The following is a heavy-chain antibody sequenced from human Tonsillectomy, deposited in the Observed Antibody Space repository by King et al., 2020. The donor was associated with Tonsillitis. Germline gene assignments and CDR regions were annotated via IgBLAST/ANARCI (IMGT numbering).Heavy chain of an antibody. CDR3: ARDRSYGFLFDY. CDR2: IYYSGST. V-gene: IGHV4-59*01. D-gene: IGHD5-18*01. CDR1: GGSLSSYH. J-gene: IGHJ4*02. Sequence: VQLQESGPGLVKPSETLSLTCTVSGGSLSSYHWSWIRQPPGKGLEWIGFIYYSGSTNFNPSLKSPVTISVDTSKNQFSLKLCSVTAADTAVYYCARDRSYGFLFDYWGQGTLVTVSS.